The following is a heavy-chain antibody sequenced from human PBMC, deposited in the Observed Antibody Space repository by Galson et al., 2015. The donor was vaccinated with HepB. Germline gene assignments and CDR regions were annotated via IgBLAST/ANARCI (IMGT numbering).Heavy chain of an antibody. J-gene: IGHJ3*02. D-gene: IGHD1-26*01. CDR3: AKVGVGATTFRVPGRSAFDI. Sequence: SLRLSCAASGFTFSSYGMHWVRQAPGKGLEWVAFIRYDGSNKYYADSVKGRFTISRDNSKNTLYLQMNSLRAEDTAVYYCAKVGVGATTFRVPGRSAFDIWGRGTMVTVSS. V-gene: IGHV3-30*02. CDR1: GFTFSSYG. CDR2: IRYDGSNK.